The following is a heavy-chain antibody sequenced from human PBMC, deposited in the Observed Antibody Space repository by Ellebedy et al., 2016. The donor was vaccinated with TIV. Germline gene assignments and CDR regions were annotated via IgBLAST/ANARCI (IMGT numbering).Heavy chain of an antibody. CDR3: ARDPVGVGPAFDV. J-gene: IGHJ3*01. V-gene: IGHV3-23*01. CDR2: SGSGGDT. D-gene: IGHD4-23*01. CDR1: GFTFSSYA. Sequence: GESLKISCVASGFTFSSYAMCWVRQAPGKGLEWVSGSGSGGDTHYSDSVRGRFTISRDNSKDTLFLQMNSLRAEDTAIYFCARDPVGVGPAFDVWGQGTMVTVSS.